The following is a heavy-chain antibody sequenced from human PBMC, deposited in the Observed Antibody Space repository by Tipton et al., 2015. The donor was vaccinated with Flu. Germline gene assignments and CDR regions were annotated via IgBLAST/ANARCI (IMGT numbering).Heavy chain of an antibody. D-gene: IGHD3-3*01. CDR1: GYSISSDYY. Sequence: TLSLTCTVSGYSISSDYYWGWIRQPPGKGLEWIGNIYHSGYTYYNPSLKSRVTISVDTSKNQFSLKLSFVTAADTAVYYCARQSYDFWSGPGGDYWGQGTLVTVSS. CDR2: IYHSGYT. CDR3: ARQSYDFWSGPGGDY. V-gene: IGHV4-38-2*02. J-gene: IGHJ4*02.